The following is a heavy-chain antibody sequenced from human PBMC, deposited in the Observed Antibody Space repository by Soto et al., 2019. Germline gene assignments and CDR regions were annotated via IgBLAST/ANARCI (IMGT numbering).Heavy chain of an antibody. D-gene: IGHD3-10*01. CDR2: IYYTGST. CDR1: GDSISTFY. J-gene: IGHJ4*02. V-gene: IGHV4-59*01. Sequence: KPSETLSLTCTVSGDSISTFYWSWIRQPPGKGLEWIGYIYYTGSTNYNPSLKSRVTMSVDTSKKQFSLKLTSVTAADTAVYYCARQRGNYFDYWGQGSLVNVSS. CDR3: ARQRGNYFDY.